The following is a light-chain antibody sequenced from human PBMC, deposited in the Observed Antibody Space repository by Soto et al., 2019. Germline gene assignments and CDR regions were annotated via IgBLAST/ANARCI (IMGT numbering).Light chain of an antibody. CDR3: QQYNNWPCWT. J-gene: IGKJ1*01. CDR1: QSDSRN. V-gene: IGKV3-15*01. CDR2: GAS. Sequence: EIVMTQSPATLSVSPGERATISCRASQSDSRNLAWYHQKPDQAQRHLIYGASTRATGIPARFSGSGSGIEFTLTISSLQSEDYAVYHCQQYNNWPCWTYGQGTKVHIK.